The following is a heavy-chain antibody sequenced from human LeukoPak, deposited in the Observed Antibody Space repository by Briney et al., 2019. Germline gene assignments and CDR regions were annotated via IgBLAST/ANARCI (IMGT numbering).Heavy chain of an antibody. J-gene: IGHJ5*02. CDR2: INHSGST. CDR1: GGSFSGYY. Sequence: SETLSLTCAVYGGSFSGYYWSWIRQPPGKGLEWIGEINHSGSTNYNPSLKSRVTISVDTSKNQFSLKLSSVTAADTAVYYCARLRKYYDILTGRKRMDWFDPWGQGTLVTVSS. D-gene: IGHD3-9*01. CDR3: ARLRKYYDILTGRKRMDWFDP. V-gene: IGHV4-34*01.